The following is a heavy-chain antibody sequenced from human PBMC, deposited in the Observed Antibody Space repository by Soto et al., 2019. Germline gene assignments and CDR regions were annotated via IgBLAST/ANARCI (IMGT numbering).Heavy chain of an antibody. J-gene: IGHJ4*02. CDR2: VTDSGGST. CDR3: VRGKEGDYVFDY. D-gene: IGHD4-17*01. Sequence: EVQLLESGGGLVQPGGSLRLSCAASGFIFGTYAMSWVRQAPGKGLEWVSAVTDSGGSTYYAGSVKGRFTISRDNSKNTRYLQMNSLRAEDTAVYYCVRGKEGDYVFDYWGQGTLVTVSS. V-gene: IGHV3-23*01. CDR1: GFIFGTYA.